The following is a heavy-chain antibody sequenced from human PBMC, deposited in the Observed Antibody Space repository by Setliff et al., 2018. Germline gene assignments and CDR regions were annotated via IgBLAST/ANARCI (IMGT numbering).Heavy chain of an antibody. CDR3: ARDRDSSGYPYYFDY. Sequence: EASVKVSCKASGYTFTGYYMHWVRQAPGQGLEWMGWINPNSGGTNYAQKFQGWVTMTRDTSISTAYMELSRLRSDDTAVYYCARDRDSSGYPYYFDYWGQGTLVTVSS. D-gene: IGHD3-22*01. V-gene: IGHV1-2*04. CDR1: GYTFTGYY. J-gene: IGHJ4*02. CDR2: INPNSGGT.